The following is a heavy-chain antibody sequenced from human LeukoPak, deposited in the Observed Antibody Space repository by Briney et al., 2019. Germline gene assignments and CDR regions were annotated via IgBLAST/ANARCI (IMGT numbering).Heavy chain of an antibody. J-gene: IGHJ3*02. CDR2: ISGSGGST. CDR1: GFTFSSYA. CDR3: AKDLFGIRTPDAFDI. Sequence: PGGSLRLSCAASGFTFSSYAMSWVRQAPGKGLEWGSAISGSGGSTYYADSVKGRFTISRDNSKNTLYLQMNSLRAEDTAVYYCAKDLFGIRTPDAFDIWGQGTMVTVSS. D-gene: IGHD3-3*01. V-gene: IGHV3-23*01.